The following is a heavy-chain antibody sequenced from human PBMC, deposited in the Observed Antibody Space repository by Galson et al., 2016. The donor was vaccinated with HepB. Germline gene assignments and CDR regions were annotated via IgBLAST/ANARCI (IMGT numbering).Heavy chain of an antibody. CDR2: VHSTGST. Sequence: TLSLTCTVSDGSIRSADSHWSWIRQSAGKGLEWLGRVHSTGSTTYNPSLRRRVTISLDRSTNQFSMNPTAVTAADTAVYYCARDRKSTPPDDWGQGTLVTVSS. CDR1: DGSIRSADSH. J-gene: IGHJ4*02. D-gene: IGHD3-16*01. CDR3: ARDRKSTPPDD. V-gene: IGHV4-61*02.